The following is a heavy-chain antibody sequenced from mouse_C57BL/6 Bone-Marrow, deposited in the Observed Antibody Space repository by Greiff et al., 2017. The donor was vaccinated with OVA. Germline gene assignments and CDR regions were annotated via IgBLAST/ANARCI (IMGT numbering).Heavy chain of an antibody. J-gene: IGHJ3*01. CDR2: INPSNGGN. CDR1: GYTFTSYW. D-gene: IGHD3-2*02. CDR3: ARAQAAWFAY. V-gene: IGHV1-53*01. Sequence: VQLQQSGTELVKPGASVKLSCKASGYTFTSYWMHWVKQRPGQGLEWIGNINPSNGGNNYNEKFKGKVTLTVDKSSSTSYMKLSSLTSEDSAVYYCARAQAAWFAYWGQGTLVTVSA.